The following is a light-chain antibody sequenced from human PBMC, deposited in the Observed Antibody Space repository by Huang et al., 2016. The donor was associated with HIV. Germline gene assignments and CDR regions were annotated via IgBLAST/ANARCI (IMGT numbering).Light chain of an antibody. V-gene: IGKV1-NL1*01. CDR1: QAIAKC. CDR2: AAS. J-gene: IGKJ2*01. Sequence: DIQMTKSPSSLSASVRNRVTITCRASQAIAKCLAWYQQKPGKAPKLLLYAASRLESGVPSRFSGSGSGTDYTLTISSLQPEDFATYYCQQYHSTPYTFGQGTKLEIK. CDR3: QQYHSTPYT.